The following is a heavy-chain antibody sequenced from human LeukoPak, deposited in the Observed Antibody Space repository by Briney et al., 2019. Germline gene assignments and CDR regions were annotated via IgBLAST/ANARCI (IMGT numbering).Heavy chain of an antibody. D-gene: IGHD6-19*01. CDR3: ARDSSGWVYYYYGMDV. J-gene: IGHJ6*02. V-gene: IGHV4-34*01. CDR1: GGSFSGYY. Sequence: SETLSLTCALYGGSFSGYYWSWIRQPPGKGLEWIGEINHSGSTNYNPSLKSRVTISVDTSKNQFSLKLSSVTAADTAVYYCARDSSGWVYYYYGMDVWGQGTTVTVSS. CDR2: INHSGST.